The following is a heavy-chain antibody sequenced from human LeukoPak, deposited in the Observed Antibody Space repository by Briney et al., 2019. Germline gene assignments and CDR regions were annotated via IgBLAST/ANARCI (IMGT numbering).Heavy chain of an antibody. D-gene: IGHD1-26*01. V-gene: IGHV3-23*01. Sequence: GGSLRLSCAASGFTFSSYALSWVRQVPGEGLEWVSAISGSGDSTYYADSVKGRFTMSRDNSKNTLYVQMNSLRAEDTAVYYCARRSSGSYCFDYWGQGTLVTVSS. J-gene: IGHJ4*02. CDR2: ISGSGDST. CDR3: ARRSSGSYCFDY. CDR1: GFTFSSYA.